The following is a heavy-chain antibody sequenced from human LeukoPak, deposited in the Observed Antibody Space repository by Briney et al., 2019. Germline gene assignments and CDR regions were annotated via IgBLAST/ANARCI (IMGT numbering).Heavy chain of an antibody. J-gene: IGHJ4*02. CDR3: AKNGVPVRI. CDR2: ISYDGSNK. V-gene: IGHV3-30*18. CDR1: GFTFSSYG. Sequence: GGSLRLSCAASGFTFSSYGMHWVRQAPGKGLEWVAVISYDGSNKYYADSVKGRFTISRDNSKNTLYLQMSSLRAEDTAVYYCAKNGVPVRIWGQGTLVTVFS. D-gene: IGHD4-17*01.